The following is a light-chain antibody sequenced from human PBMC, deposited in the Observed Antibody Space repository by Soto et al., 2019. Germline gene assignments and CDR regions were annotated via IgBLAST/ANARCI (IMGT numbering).Light chain of an antibody. CDR2: DVT. V-gene: IGLV2-11*01. CDR1: SSDVGGYNY. Sequence: QSVLTQPRSVSGSPGQSVTISCTGTSSDVGGYNYVSWYQHRPGKAPKLMIHDVTKRPSGVPDRFSGSKSGNTASLTISGLQAEDEADYYCCSFAGSYTFVIFGGGTKLTVL. CDR3: CSFAGSYTFVI. J-gene: IGLJ2*01.